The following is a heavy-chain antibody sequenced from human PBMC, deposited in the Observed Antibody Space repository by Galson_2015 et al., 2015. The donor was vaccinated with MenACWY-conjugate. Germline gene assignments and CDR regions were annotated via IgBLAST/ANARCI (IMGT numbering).Heavy chain of an antibody. CDR2: ITVDATNT. CDR1: GFTIGRYW. V-gene: IGHV3-74*03. D-gene: IGHD1-26*01. Sequence: SLRLSCAASGFTIGRYWIHWVRQVPGNGPVWISCITVDATNTEFADSVKGRFALSRDNARNTVYLQMNSLTAEDTAVYLCARDGVGGPPFDCWGQGTLVTVSS. J-gene: IGHJ4*02. CDR3: ARDGVGGPPFDC.